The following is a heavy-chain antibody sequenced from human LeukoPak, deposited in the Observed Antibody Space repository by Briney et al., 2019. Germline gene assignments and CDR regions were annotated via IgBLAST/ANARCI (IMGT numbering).Heavy chain of an antibody. CDR1: GGSFSGYY. CDR3: ARVAGSGSYYSLYYFDY. CDR2: INHNGNT. Sequence: SETLSLTCAVYGGSFSGYYWNWIRQPPGKGLEWIGEINHNGNTNYNPSLKSRVTISVDTSKNQFSLKLSSVTAADTAVYYCARVAGSGSYYSLYYFDYWGQGTLVTVSS. V-gene: IGHV4-34*01. J-gene: IGHJ4*02. D-gene: IGHD3-10*01.